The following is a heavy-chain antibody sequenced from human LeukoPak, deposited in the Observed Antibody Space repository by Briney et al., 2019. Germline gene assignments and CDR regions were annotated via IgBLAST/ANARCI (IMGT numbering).Heavy chain of an antibody. CDR1: GGSISSSSYY. CDR2: IYYSGST. J-gene: IGHJ4*02. D-gene: IGHD2-2*01. V-gene: IGHV4-39*01. CDR3: PRYCSSTSCYYASDY. Sequence: SETLSLTCTVSGGSISSSSYYWGWIRQPPGKGLEWIGSIYYSGSTYYNPSLKSRVTISVDTSKNQFSLKLSSVTAADTAVYYCPRYCSSTSCYYASDYWGQGTLVTVSS.